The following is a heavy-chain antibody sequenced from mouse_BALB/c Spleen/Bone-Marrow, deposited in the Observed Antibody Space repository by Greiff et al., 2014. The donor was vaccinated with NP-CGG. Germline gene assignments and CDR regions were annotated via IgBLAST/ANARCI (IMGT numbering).Heavy chain of an antibody. CDR3: ARSLYGFDWYFDV. D-gene: IGHD2-2*01. J-gene: IGHJ1*01. V-gene: IGHV1-14*01. CDR2: INPYNDGT. CDR1: GYTFTSYV. Sequence: EVQLQQSGPELVKPGASVKMSCKASGYTFTSYVMHWVKQKPGQGLGWIGNINPYNDGTKYNEKFKGKATLTSDKFSSTAYMELGSLTSEDSAVYYCARSLYGFDWYFDVWGAGTTVTVSS.